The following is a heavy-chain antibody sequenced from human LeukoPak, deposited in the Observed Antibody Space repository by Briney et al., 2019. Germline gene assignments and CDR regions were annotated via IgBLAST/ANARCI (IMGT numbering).Heavy chain of an antibody. D-gene: IGHD2-2*01. V-gene: IGHV3-48*03. CDR2: ISSSGSTI. J-gene: IGHJ4*02. CDR3: AKSKAVVVPANIVFNC. Sequence: PGGSLRLSCAASGFTFSSYEMNWVRQAPGKGLEWVSYISSSGSTIYYADSVKGRFTISRDNSKNTLFLQMNSLRAEDTALYYCAKSKAVVVPANIVFNCWGQGTLVTVSS. CDR1: GFTFSSYE.